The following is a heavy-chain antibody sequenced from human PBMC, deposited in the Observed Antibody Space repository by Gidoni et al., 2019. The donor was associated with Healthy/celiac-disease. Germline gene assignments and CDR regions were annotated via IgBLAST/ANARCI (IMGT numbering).Heavy chain of an antibody. V-gene: IGHV3-7*03. J-gene: IGHJ6*02. CDR3: ARDRGLFRGDYYGMDV. CDR1: GFTCSSYW. Sequence: EVQLVESGGGLVQPGGSLRLSGAASGFTCSSYWMSWVRQATGKGLECVANIKQDGSEKYYVDSVKCRFTISRDNAKNSLYLQMNSLRAEDTAVYYCARDRGLFRGDYYGMDVWGQGTTVTVSS. D-gene: IGHD2-15*01. CDR2: IKQDGSEK.